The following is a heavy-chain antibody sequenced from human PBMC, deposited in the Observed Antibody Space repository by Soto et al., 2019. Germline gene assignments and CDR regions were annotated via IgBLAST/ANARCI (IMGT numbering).Heavy chain of an antibody. D-gene: IGHD2-2*01. CDR1: GFTLSNYA. Sequence: QVQLVESGGGVVQPGGSLRLSCAASGFTLSNYAMHWVRQAPGKGPEWVAFIFYDGSNEHYADSVRGRFTISRDNSRNTLYLQMNSLRAEDSAIYYCAKAYFGGYCTDTSCYVTDSWGQGTLVTVSS. CDR3: AKAYFGGYCTDTSCYVTDS. J-gene: IGHJ4*02. CDR2: IFYDGSNE. V-gene: IGHV3-30*02.